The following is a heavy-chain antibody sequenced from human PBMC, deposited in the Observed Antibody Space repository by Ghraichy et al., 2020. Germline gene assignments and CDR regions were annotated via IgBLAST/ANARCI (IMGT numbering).Heavy chain of an antibody. V-gene: IGHV3-30*02. CDR1: GFTFSSYG. J-gene: IGHJ4*02. D-gene: IGHD4-23*01. CDR3: AKEWNYGGKPLNIDY. CDR2: IRYDGSNK. Sequence: GGSLRLSCAASGFTFSSYGMHWVRQAPGKGLEWVAFIRYDGSNKYYADSVKGRFTISRDNSKNTLYLQMNSLRAEDMAVYYCAKEWNYGGKPLNIDYWGQGTLVTVSS.